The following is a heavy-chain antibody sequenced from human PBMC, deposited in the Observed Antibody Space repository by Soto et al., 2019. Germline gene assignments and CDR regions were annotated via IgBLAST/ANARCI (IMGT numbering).Heavy chain of an antibody. D-gene: IGHD3-10*01. V-gene: IGHV4-4*02. CDR2: IYHSGST. CDR3: ARDLSGGTYGSGSYYNYFDY. CDR1: GGSISSSNW. J-gene: IGHJ4*02. Sequence: SETLSLTCAVSGGSISSSNWWSWVRQPPGKGLEWIGEIYHSGSTNYNPSLKSRVTISVDKSKNQFSLKLSSVTAADTAVYYCARDLSGGTYGSGSYYNYFDYWGQGALVTVSS.